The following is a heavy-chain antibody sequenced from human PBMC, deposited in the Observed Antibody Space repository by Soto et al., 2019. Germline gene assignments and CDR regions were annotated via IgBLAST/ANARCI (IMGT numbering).Heavy chain of an antibody. CDR2: INHSGST. CDR1: GGSFSVYY. J-gene: IGHJ6*02. Sequence: ASETLSLTCAVYGGSFSVYYWSWIRQPPGKGLEWIGEINHSGSTNYNPSLKSRVTISVDTSKNQFSLKLSSVTAADTAVYYCARGRRVYYYYGMDVWGQGTTVTVSS. CDR3: ARGRRVYYYYGMDV. V-gene: IGHV4-34*01.